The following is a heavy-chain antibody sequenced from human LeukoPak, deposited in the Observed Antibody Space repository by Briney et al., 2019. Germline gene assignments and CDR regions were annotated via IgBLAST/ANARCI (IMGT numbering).Heavy chain of an antibody. Sequence: GGSLRLSCAASGFTFSSYAMSWVRQAPGKGLEWVSGISGSGGSTYYAESVKGRFTISRDNSKNTLYLQMNSLRAEDTAVYYCAKSSVAGTPPYYWGQGTPVTVSS. J-gene: IGHJ4*02. CDR3: AKSSVAGTPPYY. CDR1: GFTFSSYA. V-gene: IGHV3-23*01. D-gene: IGHD6-19*01. CDR2: ISGSGGST.